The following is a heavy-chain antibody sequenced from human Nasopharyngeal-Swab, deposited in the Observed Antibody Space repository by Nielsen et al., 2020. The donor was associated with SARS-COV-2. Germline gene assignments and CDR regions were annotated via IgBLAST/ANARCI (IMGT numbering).Heavy chain of an antibody. CDR3: ANLGA. CDR1: GFTFRSHD. CDR2: ISGSGGST. V-gene: IGHV3-23*01. Sequence: GESLKISCAASGFTFRSHDMTWVRQAPGKGLEWVSTISGSGGSTNYADSVKGRFTISRDNSKNTLYLQMNSLRAEDTAVYYCANLGAWGQGTLVTVSS. J-gene: IGHJ5*02.